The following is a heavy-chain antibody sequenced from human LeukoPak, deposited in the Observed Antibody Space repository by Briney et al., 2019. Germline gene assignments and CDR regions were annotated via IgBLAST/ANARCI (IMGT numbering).Heavy chain of an antibody. D-gene: IGHD2-15*01. CDR2: IYYSGST. Sequence: SETLSLTCTVSGGSISSYYWSWIRQPPGKGLEWIGYIYYSGSTNYNPSLKSRVTISVDTSKNQFSLKLSSVTAADTAVYYCARDQNVGYCSGGSCDYYYYGMDVWGQGTTVTVSS. CDR1: GGSISSYY. CDR3: ARDQNVGYCSGGSCDYYYYGMDV. J-gene: IGHJ6*02. V-gene: IGHV4-59*01.